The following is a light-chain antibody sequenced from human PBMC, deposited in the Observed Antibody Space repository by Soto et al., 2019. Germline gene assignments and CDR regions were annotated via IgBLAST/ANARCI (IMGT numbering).Light chain of an antibody. J-gene: IGKJ4*01. CDR1: QSISRY. CDR3: QESYSTPLT. CDR2: GAS. V-gene: IGKV1-39*01. Sequence: DIQMTQSPSSLSASVGDRVTITWLTSQSISRYLNWYQQKPGRAPKLLIYGASTLESGVPSRFSGSGSGTDFTLTINNLQPEDFASYFCQESYSTPLTFGGGTKVDTK.